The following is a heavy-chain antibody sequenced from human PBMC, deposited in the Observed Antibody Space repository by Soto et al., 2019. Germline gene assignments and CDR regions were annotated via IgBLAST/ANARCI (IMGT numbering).Heavy chain of an antibody. J-gene: IGHJ6*02. CDR2: IKEDGSEK. CDR1: GFTFSTYW. V-gene: IGHV3-7*01. D-gene: IGHD3-22*01. Sequence: PVGSLRLSCAASGFTFSTYWMSWVRQAPGKGLEWVANIKEDGSEKYYVDSVEGRFTISRDNAKNSLYLQMTSLRAEDTALYYCARGWGYFDSSGFPYLYAMHVWGQGTTVNVSS. CDR3: ARGWGYFDSSGFPYLYAMHV.